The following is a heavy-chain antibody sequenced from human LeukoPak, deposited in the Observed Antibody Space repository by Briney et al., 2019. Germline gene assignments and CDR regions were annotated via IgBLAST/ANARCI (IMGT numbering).Heavy chain of an antibody. CDR3: ARGHGYYYGSGSYYPQGGYYGMDV. CDR1: GGSISSYY. J-gene: IGHJ6*02. V-gene: IGHV4-59*12. CDR2: IYYSGST. D-gene: IGHD3-10*01. Sequence: SETLSLTCTVSGGSISSYYWSWIRQPPGKGREGIGYIYYSGSTNYNPSLKSRVTISVDTSKNQFSLKLSSVTAADTAVYYCARGHGYYYGSGSYYPQGGYYGMDVWGQGTTVTVSS.